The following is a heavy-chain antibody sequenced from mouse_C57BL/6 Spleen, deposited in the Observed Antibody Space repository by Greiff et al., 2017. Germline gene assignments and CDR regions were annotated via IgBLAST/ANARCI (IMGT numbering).Heavy chain of an antibody. CDR3: ASVGDGYYAMDY. CDR2: ISYDGSN. Sequence: ESGPGLVKPSQSLSLTCSVTGYSITSGYYWNWIRQFPGNKLEWMGYISYDGSNNYNPSLKNRISITRDTSKNQFFLKLNSVTAEDTATYYCASVGDGYYAMDYWGQGTSVTVSS. CDR1: GYSITSGYY. V-gene: IGHV3-6*01. D-gene: IGHD3-1*01. J-gene: IGHJ4*01.